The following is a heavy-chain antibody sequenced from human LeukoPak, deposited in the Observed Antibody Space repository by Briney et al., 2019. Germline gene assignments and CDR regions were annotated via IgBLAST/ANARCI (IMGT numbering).Heavy chain of an antibody. CDR2: INPNSGGT. D-gene: IGHD5-18*01. CDR1: GYTFNGYY. V-gene: IGHV1-2*02. CDR3: ARRRLRDTAMVGMDFDY. Sequence: ASVKVSCKASGYTFNGYYMHWVRQAPGQGLEWMGWINPNSGGTNYAQKFQGRVTMTRDTSISTAYMELSRLRSDDTAVYYCARRRLRDTAMVGMDFDYWGQGTLVTVSS. J-gene: IGHJ4*02.